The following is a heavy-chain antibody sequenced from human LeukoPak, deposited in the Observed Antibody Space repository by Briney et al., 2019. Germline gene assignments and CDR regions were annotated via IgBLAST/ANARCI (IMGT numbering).Heavy chain of an antibody. CDR3: ARHFADDYYDSSATSDAFDI. J-gene: IGHJ3*02. V-gene: IGHV1-18*01. CDR1: GYTFTSYG. D-gene: IGHD3-22*01. Sequence: ASVKVSCKASGYTFTSYGISWVRQATGQGHEWRGWISAYNGNTNYAQNLHSRVTMTTDTSTSTAYMELRSLRSDDTAVYYCARHFADDYYDSSATSDAFDIWGQGTMVTVSS. CDR2: ISAYNGNT.